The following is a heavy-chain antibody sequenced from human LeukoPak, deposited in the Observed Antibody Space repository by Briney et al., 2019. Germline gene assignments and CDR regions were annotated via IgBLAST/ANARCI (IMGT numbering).Heavy chain of an antibody. Sequence: GGSLRLCCAAPASGVAFTSHSMNWVRQAPGKGLEWISYIHSSGDYIFYADSVKGRFTVSRDNARNSLYLQMNSLRAEDTAIYYCAREYNSRATFDYWGQGTLVTVSS. CDR3: AREYNSRATFDY. D-gene: IGHD1-20*01. V-gene: IGHV3-21*05. J-gene: IGHJ4*02. CDR2: IHSSGDYI. CDR1: GVAFTSHS.